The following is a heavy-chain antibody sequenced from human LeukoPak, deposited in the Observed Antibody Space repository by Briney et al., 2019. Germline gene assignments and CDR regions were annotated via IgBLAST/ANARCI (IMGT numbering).Heavy chain of an antibody. D-gene: IGHD2-21*01. J-gene: IGHJ4*02. V-gene: IGHV3-11*01. CDR3: ARHLVVATYDY. CDR1: GFTFSDYY. Sequence: PGGSLTLSCAASGFTFSDYYMSWLRQAPGKGLEWVSYISSGGSTIYYADSVKGRFTISRDNAKNSLYLQMNSLRAEDTAVYYCARHLVVATYDYWGQGTLVTVSS. CDR2: ISSGGSTI.